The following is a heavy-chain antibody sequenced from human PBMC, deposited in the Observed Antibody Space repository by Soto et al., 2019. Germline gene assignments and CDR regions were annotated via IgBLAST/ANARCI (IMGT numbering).Heavy chain of an antibody. J-gene: IGHJ6*02. CDR3: ARGAPVFFCMDV. CDR2: IYYSGST. Sequence: QVQLQESGPGLVKPSQTLSLTCTVSVGSISSGGYYWSWIRKHPGKGLEWIGYIYYSGSTYYNPSLQSRVPISVDESKNQVSLKLSSVTAADTAVYYCARGAPVFFCMDVWGQGTTVPVSS. CDR1: VGSISSGGYY. V-gene: IGHV4-31*03. D-gene: IGHD3-3*01.